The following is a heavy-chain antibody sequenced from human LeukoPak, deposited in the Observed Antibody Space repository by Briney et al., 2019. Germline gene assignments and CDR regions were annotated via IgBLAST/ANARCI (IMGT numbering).Heavy chain of an antibody. J-gene: IGHJ4*02. CDR3: ARETGYCSGGRCYFIY. CDR2: INPNSGGT. Sequence: GASVKVSCKASGYTFTGTYIQWVRQAPGQGLEWMGWINPNSGGTSSAQKFQGRVTMTRDTSVSTAYMELSSLRSDDTALYYCARETGYCSGGRCYFIYWGQGTLVTVSS. D-gene: IGHD2-15*01. V-gene: IGHV1-2*02. CDR1: GYTFTGTY.